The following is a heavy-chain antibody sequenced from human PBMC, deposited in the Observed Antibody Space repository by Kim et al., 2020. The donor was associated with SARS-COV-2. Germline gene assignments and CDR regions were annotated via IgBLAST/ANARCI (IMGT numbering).Heavy chain of an antibody. V-gene: IGHV3-9*01. CDR3: VKEISGRGWFLDY. Sequence: CADSVKGRITISRANAKNSLYLQMNSLRAEDTALYYCVKEISGRGWFLDYWGQGALVTVFS. J-gene: IGHJ4*02. D-gene: IGHD6-19*01.